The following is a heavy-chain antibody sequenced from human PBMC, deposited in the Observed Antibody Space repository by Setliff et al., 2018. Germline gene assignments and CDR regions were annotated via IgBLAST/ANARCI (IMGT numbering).Heavy chain of an antibody. D-gene: IGHD1-26*01. CDR2: ISVYNGNT. Sequence: GASVHVSCKASGYTFTSHGFSWVRQAPGQGLEWMGRISVYNGNTKSAQKFQGRVTMTIDTSTSTAYVEVRSLTSDDTAVYYCARSPTNRGVGQGHYMDVWGIGTTVTVSS. CDR3: ARSPTNRGVGQGHYMDV. V-gene: IGHV1-18*01. CDR1: GYTFTSHG. J-gene: IGHJ6*03.